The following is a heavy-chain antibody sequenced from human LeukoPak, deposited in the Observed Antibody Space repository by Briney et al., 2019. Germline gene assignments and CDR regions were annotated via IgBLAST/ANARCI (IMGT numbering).Heavy chain of an antibody. CDR1: GFTFSSYS. CDR2: ISSSSSYI. Sequence: GGSLRLSCAASGFTFSSYSMNWVRQAPGKGLEWVSSISSSSSYIYYADAVKGRFTISRDNAKNSLYVQMNSLRAEDTAVYYCARDRGLLQYYFDYWGQGTLVTGSS. CDR3: ARDRGLLQYYFDY. J-gene: IGHJ4*02. V-gene: IGHV3-21*01. D-gene: IGHD5-24*01.